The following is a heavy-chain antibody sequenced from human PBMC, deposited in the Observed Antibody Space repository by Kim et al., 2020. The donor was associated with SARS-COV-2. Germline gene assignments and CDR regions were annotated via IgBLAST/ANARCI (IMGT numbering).Heavy chain of an antibody. V-gene: IGHV4-34*01. J-gene: IGHJ6*02. D-gene: IGHD2-2*01. CDR1: GGSFSGHS. Sequence: SETLSLTCAVYGGSFSGHSWSWVRQPPGQGLEWIGEITHSGGTKYNPSLKSRLTISLDMSKNQFSLKLTSVTAADTGLYYCARGRVGVVPAPVLGLGPFYEYFILDGWGHGTTVTVSS. CDR3: ARGRVGVVPAPVLGLGPFYEYFILDG. CDR2: ITHSGGT.